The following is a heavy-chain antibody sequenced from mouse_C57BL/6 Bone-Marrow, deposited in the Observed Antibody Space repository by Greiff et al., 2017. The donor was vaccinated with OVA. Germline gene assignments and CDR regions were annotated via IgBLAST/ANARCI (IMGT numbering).Heavy chain of an antibody. CDR2: ISSGGSYT. CDR1: GFTFSSYG. J-gene: IGHJ4*01. V-gene: IGHV5-6*01. Sequence: EVQGVESGGDLVKPGGSLKLSCAASGFTFSSYGMSWVRQTPDKRLEWVATISSGGSYTYYPDSVKGRFTISRDNAKNTLYLQMSSLKSEDTAMYYGARQDDYDEYYYAMDYWGQGTSVTVSS. D-gene: IGHD2-4*01. CDR3: ARQDDYDEYYYAMDY.